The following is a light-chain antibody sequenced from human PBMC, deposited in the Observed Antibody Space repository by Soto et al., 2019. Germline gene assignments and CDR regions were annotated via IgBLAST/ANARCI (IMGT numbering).Light chain of an antibody. CDR1: QGISSY. J-gene: IGKJ4*01. V-gene: IGKV1-8*01. CDR2: AAS. Sequence: AIRMTQSPSSLSASTGDRVTITCRASQGISSYLAWYQQKPGKAPKLLIYAASTLQSGFPSRFSGSGSGTEFTLTISCLQSEEFAAYYCQQYYSFPLSFGGGTKVEIK. CDR3: QQYYSFPLS.